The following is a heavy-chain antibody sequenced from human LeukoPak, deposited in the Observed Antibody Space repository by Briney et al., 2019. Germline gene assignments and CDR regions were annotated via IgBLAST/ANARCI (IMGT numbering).Heavy chain of an antibody. D-gene: IGHD3-10*01. V-gene: IGHV1-24*01. Sequence: ASVKVSCKVSGYTLTELSMHWVRQAPGKGLEWMGGFDPEDGETIYTQKFQGRVTMTEDSSTDTAYMELSSLRSEDAAVYYCATVVDYGSGSRQLDYWGQGTLVTVSS. CDR1: GYTLTELS. CDR2: FDPEDGET. CDR3: ATVVDYGSGSRQLDY. J-gene: IGHJ4*02.